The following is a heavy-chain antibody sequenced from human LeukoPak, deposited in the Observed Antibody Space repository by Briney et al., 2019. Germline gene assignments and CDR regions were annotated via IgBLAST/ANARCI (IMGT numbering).Heavy chain of an antibody. CDR3: ARERDSSGYFELDY. D-gene: IGHD3-22*01. CDR2: MNPNSGNT. Sequence: ASVKVSCKASGYAFTSYDINWARQATGQGLEWMGWMNPNSGNTGYAQKFQGRVTMTRNTSISTAYMELSSLRSEDTAVYYCARERDSSGYFELDYWGQGTLVTVSS. V-gene: IGHV1-8*01. CDR1: GYAFTSYD. J-gene: IGHJ4*02.